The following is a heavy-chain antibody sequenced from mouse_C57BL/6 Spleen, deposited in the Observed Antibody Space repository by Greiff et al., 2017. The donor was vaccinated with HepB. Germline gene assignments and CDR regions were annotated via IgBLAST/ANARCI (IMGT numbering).Heavy chain of an antibody. CDR2: IWGGGST. D-gene: IGHD4-1*01. CDR3: AKRGGLGRKNAMDY. V-gene: IGHV2-9*01. J-gene: IGHJ4*01. CDR1: GFSSSSSG. Sequence: QVQLQQSGPGLVAPSQSLSIPRTVSGFSSSSSGVDWVRQPPGKGLEGLGVIWGGGSTNYNSALMSRLNNSKDNSKSQVLLKVNSLHTDDTAMDYCAKRGGLGRKNAMDYWGQGTSVTVSS.